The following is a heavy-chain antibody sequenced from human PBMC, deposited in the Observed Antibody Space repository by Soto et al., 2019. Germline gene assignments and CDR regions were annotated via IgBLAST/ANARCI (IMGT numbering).Heavy chain of an antibody. CDR2: MKPNSGNT. J-gene: IGHJ5*02. Sequence: SVKVSCKASGYTFTRYDINWVRQATGQGLEWMGWMKPNSGNTGFAQKFQGRVTMSRNTSISTAYMVLRCLRFEDTAVYYCAREKGRSGFDPWGQETLVSVS. CDR3: AREKGRSGFDP. CDR1: GYTFTRYD. V-gene: IGHV1-8*01.